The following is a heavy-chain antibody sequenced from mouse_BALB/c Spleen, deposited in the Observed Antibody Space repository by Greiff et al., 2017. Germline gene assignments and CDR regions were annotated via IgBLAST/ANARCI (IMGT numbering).Heavy chain of an antibody. CDR2: IDPANGNT. CDR3: ARPTATNYAMDY. V-gene: IGHV14-3*02. Sequence: EVQLQQSGAELVKPGASVKLSCTASGFNIKDTYMHWVKQRPEQGLEWIGRIDPANGNTKYDPKFQGKATITADTSSNTAYLQLSSLTSEDTAVYYCARPTATNYAMDYWGQGTSVTVSS. CDR1: GFNIKDTY. D-gene: IGHD1-2*01. J-gene: IGHJ4*01.